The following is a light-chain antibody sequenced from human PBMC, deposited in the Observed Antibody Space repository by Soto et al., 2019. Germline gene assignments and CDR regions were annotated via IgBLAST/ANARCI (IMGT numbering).Light chain of an antibody. V-gene: IGKV2-28*01. Sequence: DIVMTQSPLSLPVTAGEPSSISCXSSXSLLHSNGYNYLDWYLQKPGQSPQLLIYLGSNRASGVPDRFSGSGSGTDFTLKISRVEAEDVGVYYCMQALQTPPTFGQGTRLEI. J-gene: IGKJ5*01. CDR3: MQALQTPPT. CDR1: XSLLHSNGYNY. CDR2: LGS.